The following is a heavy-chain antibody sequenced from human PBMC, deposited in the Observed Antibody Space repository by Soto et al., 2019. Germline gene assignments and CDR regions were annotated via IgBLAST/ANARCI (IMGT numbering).Heavy chain of an antibody. Sequence: EVQLLESGGGLVQPGGSLRLSCAASGFTFSSNAMSWVRQAPGKGLEWVSAISGSGASTYYADSVKGRFTISRDNSKNTLYLQMNSLRAEDTAVYYCAKPFAGYCSDGSCYSGAFDIWGQGTMVTVSP. CDR2: ISGSGAST. CDR1: GFTFSSNA. D-gene: IGHD2-15*01. CDR3: AKPFAGYCSDGSCYSGAFDI. J-gene: IGHJ3*02. V-gene: IGHV3-23*01.